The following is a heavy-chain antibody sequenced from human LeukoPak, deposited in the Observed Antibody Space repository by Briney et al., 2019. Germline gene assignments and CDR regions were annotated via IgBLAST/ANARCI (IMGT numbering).Heavy chain of an antibody. D-gene: IGHD2-2*01. J-gene: IGHJ3*02. CDR1: GYTFISYT. Sequence: GASVKVSCKASGYTFISYTVTWVRQAPGQGLKWMGWISPYNGNTNFAQKFQGRVTMTTDTSTSTAYMELRSLRSDDTAVYYCARDSSYEAFDIWGQGTMVTVSS. CDR3: ARDSSYEAFDI. CDR2: ISPYNGNT. V-gene: IGHV1-18*01.